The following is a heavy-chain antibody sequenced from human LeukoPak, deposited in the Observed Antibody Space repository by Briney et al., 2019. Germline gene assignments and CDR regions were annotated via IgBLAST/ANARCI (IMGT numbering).Heavy chain of an antibody. CDR2: INPNSGGT. CDR1: GYTFTGYY. Sequence: ASVKVSGKASGYTFTGYYMHWVRQAPGQGLEWMGWINPNSGGTNYAQKFQGRVTMTRDTSISTAYMELSRLRSDDTAVYYCARDQRLLLGYCSGGSCYSGFDPWGQGTLVTVSS. D-gene: IGHD2-15*01. V-gene: IGHV1-2*02. CDR3: ARDQRLLLGYCSGGSCYSGFDP. J-gene: IGHJ5*02.